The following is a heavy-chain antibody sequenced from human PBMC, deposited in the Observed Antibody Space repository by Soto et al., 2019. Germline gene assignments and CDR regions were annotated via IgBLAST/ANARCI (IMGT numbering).Heavy chain of an antibody. CDR1: GGSFSSYY. Sequence: QVQLQESGPGLVKPSETLSLTCTVSGGSFSSYYWSWIRQPPGKGLEWIGYVYYSGSINYNPSLKRRVSIAVDTSKNQFSLMVSSVIVADTAWYYCARSYYDSSGYAVAPWAQGTLVTVSS. D-gene: IGHD3-22*01. J-gene: IGHJ5*02. CDR2: VYYSGSI. V-gene: IGHV4-59*08. CDR3: ARSYYDSSGYAVAP.